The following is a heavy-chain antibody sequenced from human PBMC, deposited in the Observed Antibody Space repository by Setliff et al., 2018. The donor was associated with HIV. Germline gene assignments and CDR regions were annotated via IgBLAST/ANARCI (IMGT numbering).Heavy chain of an antibody. CDR1: GYTFSSND. J-gene: IGHJ4*02. D-gene: IGHD5-12*01. CDR3: ARDLDSAYDKTLDY. CDR2: MNPNSGNT. V-gene: IGHV1-8*01. Sequence: ASVKVSCKASGYTFSSNDINWVRQATGQGLEWMGWMNPNSGNTGYAQKFRGRVTMTRNTSISTAYMELSSLRSEDTAVYYCARDLDSAYDKTLDYWGQGTLVTVSS.